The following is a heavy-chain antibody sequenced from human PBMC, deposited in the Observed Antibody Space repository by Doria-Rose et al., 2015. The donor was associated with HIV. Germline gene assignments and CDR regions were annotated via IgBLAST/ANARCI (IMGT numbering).Heavy chain of an antibody. CDR1: GVSLSSPGMG. CDR2: MCSDDER. CDR3: ARIKSSRSYHIYYFDF. V-gene: IGHV2-26*01. Sequence: QVTLKESGPVLVKPTETLTLTCAVSGVSLSSPGMGVSWIRQPPGKALEWLANMCSDDERSYKTSLKSRLTISRGTSKSQVVLTMTDMDPVDTATYYCARIKSSRSYHIYYFDFWGQGTLVIVSA. D-gene: IGHD6-13*01. J-gene: IGHJ4*02.